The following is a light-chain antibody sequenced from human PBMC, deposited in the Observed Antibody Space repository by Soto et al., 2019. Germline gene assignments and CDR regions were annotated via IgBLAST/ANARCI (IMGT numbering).Light chain of an antibody. CDR1: QGIGSA. Sequence: AIQLTQSPSSLSASVGDRVSIPCLASQGIGSALAWYQLKPGAAPALLIYDASTLESGVPSRFSGSRSGADFTLTISSLQPEDFATYYCQNFRSSAISFGGGTKVDIK. CDR3: QNFRSSAIS. V-gene: IGKV1-13*02. CDR2: DAS. J-gene: IGKJ4*01.